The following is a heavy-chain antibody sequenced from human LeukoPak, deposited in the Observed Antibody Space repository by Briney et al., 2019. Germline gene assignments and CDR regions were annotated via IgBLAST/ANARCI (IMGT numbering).Heavy chain of an antibody. CDR3: GRINYEGDS. Sequence: GGSLRLSCVASGFAFSSYWLHWVRQAPGEGLVWVAHINEGGTYATYAESVKDRFTVAPDNAKNTLFLQMNSLRVEDTALYYCGRINYEGDSWGQGTLVTVSS. CDR2: INEGGTYA. V-gene: IGHV3-74*01. J-gene: IGHJ4*02. D-gene: IGHD3-16*01. CDR1: GFAFSSYW.